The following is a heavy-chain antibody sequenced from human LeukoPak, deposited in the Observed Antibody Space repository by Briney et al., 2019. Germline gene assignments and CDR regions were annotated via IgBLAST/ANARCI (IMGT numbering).Heavy chain of an antibody. V-gene: IGHV1-2*02. CDR3: ARDAGIVGAMDY. Sequence: GASVKVSCKASGYTFTGYYMHWVRQAPGQGLEWMGWINPNSGGTNYAQKFQGRVTMTRDTSISTAYMERSRLRSDDTAVYYCARDAGIVGAMDYWGQGTLVTVSS. J-gene: IGHJ4*02. CDR1: GYTFTGYY. D-gene: IGHD1-26*01. CDR2: INPNSGGT.